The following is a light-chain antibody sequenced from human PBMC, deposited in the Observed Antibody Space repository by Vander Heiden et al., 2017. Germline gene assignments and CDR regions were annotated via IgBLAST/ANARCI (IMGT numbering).Light chain of an antibody. CDR2: AAS. V-gene: IGKV1-39*01. CDR1: QSMSSY. J-gene: IGKJ1*01. CDR3: QQSYSTPRT. Sequence: THMPHSQSARSASGGDRVTITCRARQSMSSYLNWYQQKPGKAPKILIYAASSLQSGVPSRFSGSGSGTDFTLTISSLQPGDFATYYCQQSYSTPRTFGQGTKVEIK.